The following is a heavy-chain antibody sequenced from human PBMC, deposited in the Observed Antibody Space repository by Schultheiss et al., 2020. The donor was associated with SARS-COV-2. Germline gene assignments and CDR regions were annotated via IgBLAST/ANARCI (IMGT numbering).Heavy chain of an antibody. CDR1: GLTLTSHA. CDR2: ISYDGSNK. Sequence: GGSLRLSCAASGLTLTSHAISWVRQAPGKGLEWVAVISYDGSNKYYADSVKGRFTISRDNAKNSLYLQMNSLRAEDTAVYYCASDPLILAGAPYWGQGTLVTVSS. D-gene: IGHD3-3*02. J-gene: IGHJ4*02. V-gene: IGHV3-30*03. CDR3: ASDPLILAGAPY.